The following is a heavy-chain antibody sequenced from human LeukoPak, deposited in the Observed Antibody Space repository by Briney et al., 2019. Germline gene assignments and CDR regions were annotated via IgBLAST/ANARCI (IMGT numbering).Heavy chain of an antibody. Sequence: PGRSLRLSCAASGFTFSSYAMHWVRQAPGKGLEWVAVISYDGSNKYYADSVKGRFTISRDNSKNTLYLQMNSLRAEDTAVYYCAKTGVQLWFEDYWGQGTLVTVSS. J-gene: IGHJ4*02. V-gene: IGHV3-30-3*02. CDR1: GFTFSSYA. CDR3: AKTGVQLWFEDY. D-gene: IGHD5-18*01. CDR2: ISYDGSNK.